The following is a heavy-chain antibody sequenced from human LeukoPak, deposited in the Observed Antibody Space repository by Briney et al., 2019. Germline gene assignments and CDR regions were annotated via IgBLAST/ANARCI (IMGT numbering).Heavy chain of an antibody. J-gene: IGHJ3*02. V-gene: IGHV4-34*01. CDR2: INHSGST. CDR3: ASYYAIDAFDI. D-gene: IGHD3-10*01. CDR1: GGSFSGYY. Sequence: PSETLSLTCAVYGGSFSGYYWSWIRQPPGKGLEWIGEINHSGSTNYNPSLKSRVIISVDTSKNQFSLKLSSVTAADTAVYYCASYYAIDAFDIWGQGTMVTVSS.